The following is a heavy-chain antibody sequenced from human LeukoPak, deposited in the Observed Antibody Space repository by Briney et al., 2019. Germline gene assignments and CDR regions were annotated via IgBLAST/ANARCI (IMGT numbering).Heavy chain of an antibody. CDR2: INHSGST. Sequence: PSETLSLTCAVYGGSFSGYYWSWIRQPPGKGLEWIGEINHSGSTNYNPSLKSRVTISVDTSKNQFSLKLSSVTAADTAVYYCARGQSMRETYCMDVWGKGTTVTVSS. CDR3: ARGQSMRETYCMDV. J-gene: IGHJ6*03. D-gene: IGHD2/OR15-2a*01. CDR1: GGSFSGYY. V-gene: IGHV4-34*01.